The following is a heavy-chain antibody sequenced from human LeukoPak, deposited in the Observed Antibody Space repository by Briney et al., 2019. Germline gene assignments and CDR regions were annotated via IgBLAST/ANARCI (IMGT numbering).Heavy chain of an antibody. V-gene: IGHV3-48*02. CDR1: GFTFSTYS. CDR3: ARDLHYVFVI. Sequence: GGSLRLSCEASGFTFSTYSMNWVRQAPGKGLEWVSYITNRANSITYADSVKGRFTISRDNAKNSLFLQRSSLKDEDTAVYYCARDLHYVFVIWGQGTMVTVSS. CDR2: ITNRANSI. J-gene: IGHJ3*02.